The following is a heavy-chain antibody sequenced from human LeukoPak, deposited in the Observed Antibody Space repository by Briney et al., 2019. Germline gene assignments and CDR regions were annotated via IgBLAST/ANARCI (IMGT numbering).Heavy chain of an antibody. CDR1: GYTFTTYY. Sequence: ASVKVSCKASGYTFTTYYIHWVRQAPGQGLEWMGIINPSGGSTSYAQKFQGRVTMTRDTSTSTVYMELSSLRSEDTAVFYCARDRPTYYYDSSGYPGIWGQGTMVTVSS. V-gene: IGHV1-46*01. J-gene: IGHJ3*02. CDR3: ARDRPTYYYDSSGYPGI. CDR2: INPSGGST. D-gene: IGHD3-22*01.